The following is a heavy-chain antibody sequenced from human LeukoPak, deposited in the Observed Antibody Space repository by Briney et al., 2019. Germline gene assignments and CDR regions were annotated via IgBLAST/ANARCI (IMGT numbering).Heavy chain of an antibody. CDR1: GFTFSSNG. CDR3: AREGKTRNWNYYQAKSVY. J-gene: IGHJ4*02. V-gene: IGHV3-23*01. D-gene: IGHD1-20*01. Sequence: GGSLRLSCAASGFTFSSNGMNWVRQAPGKGLEWVSAISGSGGSTYYADSVKGRFTISRDNSKNTLYLQMNSLRGDDTAVYYCAREGKTRNWNYYQAKSVYWGQGTLVTVSS. CDR2: ISGSGGST.